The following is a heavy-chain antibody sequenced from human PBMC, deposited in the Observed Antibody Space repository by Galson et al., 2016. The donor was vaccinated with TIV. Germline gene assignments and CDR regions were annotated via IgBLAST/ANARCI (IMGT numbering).Heavy chain of an antibody. V-gene: IGHV3-30*04. CDR3: ARVLSRSVALYDSSVYGMAV. CDR2: ISYDGTNK. Sequence: SLRLSCAASGFTFSSYAMNWVRQAPGKGLEWVAVISYDGTNKYYAASVKGRFTISRDNSKNTLFLQMNSLRAEDTAVYYCARVLSRSVALYDSSVYGMAVWGQGTTVTVSS. D-gene: IGHD3-22*01. CDR1: GFTFSSYA. J-gene: IGHJ6*01.